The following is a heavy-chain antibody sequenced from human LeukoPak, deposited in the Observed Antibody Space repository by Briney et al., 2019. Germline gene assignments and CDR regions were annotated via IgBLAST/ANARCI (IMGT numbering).Heavy chain of an antibody. D-gene: IGHD3-22*01. J-gene: IGHJ4*02. CDR1: GFTFSSYS. CDR3: ARDEYYDSSGHYGY. V-gene: IGHV3-48*04. Sequence: PGGSLRLSCAASGFTFSSYSMNWVRQTPGKGLEWVAYITGSSSTIYYADSVKGRFTISRDNAKNSLYLQMNSLRAEDTAVYYCARDEYYDSSGHYGYWGQGTLVTVSS. CDR2: ITGSSSTI.